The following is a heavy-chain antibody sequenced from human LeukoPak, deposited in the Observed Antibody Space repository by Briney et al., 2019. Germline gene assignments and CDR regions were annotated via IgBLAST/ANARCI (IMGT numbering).Heavy chain of an antibody. CDR3: ARAMDGSGSYVKNAPDY. J-gene: IGHJ4*02. V-gene: IGHV1-2*02. CDR2: INPNSGGT. CDR1: GYTFTGYY. Sequence: ASVKVSCKASGYTFTGYYMHWVRQAPGQGLEWMGWINPNSGGTNYAQKFQGRVTMTRDTSISTAYMELSRLRSDDTAVYYCARAMDGSGSYVKNAPDYWGQGTLVTVSS. D-gene: IGHD3-10*01.